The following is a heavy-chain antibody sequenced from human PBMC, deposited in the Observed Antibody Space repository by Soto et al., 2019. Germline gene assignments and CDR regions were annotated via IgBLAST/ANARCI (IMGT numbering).Heavy chain of an antibody. CDR2: ISTYNGNT. CDR3: ASWAGHNQAYGGPFDY. Sequence: QVQLVQSGADVKNPGASVKVSCKGSGYTFTSHSINWVRQAPGQGLEWMGWISTYNGNTNYAQRLQGRVTMTTDTSASTVYMGLRSLRSDDTAVYYCASWAGHNQAYGGPFDYWGQGTLLTVSS. CDR1: GYTFTSHS. D-gene: IGHD4-17*01. J-gene: IGHJ4*02. V-gene: IGHV1-18*04.